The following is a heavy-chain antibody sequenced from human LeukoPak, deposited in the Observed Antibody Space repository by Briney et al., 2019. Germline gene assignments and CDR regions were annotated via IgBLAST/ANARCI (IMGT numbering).Heavy chain of an antibody. V-gene: IGHV1-18*04. D-gene: IGHD5-18*01. CDR1: GYTSTSYG. CDR2: ISAYNGNT. CDR3: ARANTAMYSSV. J-gene: IGHJ4*02. Sequence: ASVKVSCKASGYTSTSYGISWVRQAPGQGLEWVGWISAYNGNTNYAQKLQGRVTMTTDTSTSTAYMELRSLRSDDTAVYYCARANTAMYSSVWGQGTLVTVSS.